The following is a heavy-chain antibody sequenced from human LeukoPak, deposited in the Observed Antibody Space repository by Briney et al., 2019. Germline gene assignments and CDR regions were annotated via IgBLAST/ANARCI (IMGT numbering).Heavy chain of an antibody. CDR2: INASGGST. J-gene: IGHJ4*02. Sequence: ASVKVSCKASGYTFSNYYMHWVRQAPGQGLEWMGIINASGGSTIHAQKFQGRVTMTSDTSTSTVYMELSSLRSEDTAVYYCARALYGSGSNCLDYWGQGTLVTVSS. CDR3: ARALYGSGSNCLDY. CDR1: GYTFSNYY. D-gene: IGHD3-10*01. V-gene: IGHV1-46*03.